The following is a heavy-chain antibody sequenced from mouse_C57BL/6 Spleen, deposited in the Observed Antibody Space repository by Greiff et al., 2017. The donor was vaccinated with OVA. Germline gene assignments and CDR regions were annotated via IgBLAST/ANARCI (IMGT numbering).Heavy chain of an antibody. CDR1: GYTFTDYY. V-gene: IGHV1-26*01. CDR2: INPNNGGT. Sequence: VQLQQSGPELVKPGASVKISCKASGYTFTDYYMNWVKQSHGKSLEWIGDINPNNGGTSYNQKFKGKATLTVDKSSSTAYMELRSLTSEDSAVYYCARSAYYSHYFDYWGQGTTLTVSS. J-gene: IGHJ2*01. D-gene: IGHD2-12*01. CDR3: ARSAYYSHYFDY.